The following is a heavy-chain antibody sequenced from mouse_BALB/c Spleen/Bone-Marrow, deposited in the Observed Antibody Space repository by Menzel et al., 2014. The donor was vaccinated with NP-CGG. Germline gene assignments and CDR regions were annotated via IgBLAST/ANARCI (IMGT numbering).Heavy chain of an antibody. J-gene: IGHJ2*01. CDR2: TNPYNGGT. D-gene: IGHD1-1*01. CDR3: ARGGVDYFDY. Sequence: VQPKESGPELVKPGASMEISCKASGYSFTGYTMNWVKQSHGRNLEWIGLTNPYNGGTNYNQKFKDKATLTVDKSSSTAYMELLSLTSEDSAIYYCARGGVDYFDYWGRGTTLTVSS. CDR1: GYSFTGYT. V-gene: IGHV1-18*01.